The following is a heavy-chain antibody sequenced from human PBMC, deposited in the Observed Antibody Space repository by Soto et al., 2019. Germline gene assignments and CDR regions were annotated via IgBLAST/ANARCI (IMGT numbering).Heavy chain of an antibody. V-gene: IGHV1-18*01. CDR2: ISVYNGNT. CDR1: GYIFTSYG. J-gene: IGHJ3*02. CDR3: ARVWNYYDSSGYYIGNAFDI. Sequence: ASVKVSCKASGYIFTSYGISWVRQAPGQGLEWMGWISVYNGNTNYAQKLQGRVTMTTDTSTSTAYMELSSLRSDDTAVYYCARVWNYYDSSGYYIGNAFDIWGQGTMVTVSS. D-gene: IGHD3-22*01.